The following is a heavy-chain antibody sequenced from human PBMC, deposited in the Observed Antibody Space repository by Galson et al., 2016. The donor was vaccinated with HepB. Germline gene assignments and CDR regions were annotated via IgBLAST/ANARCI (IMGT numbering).Heavy chain of an antibody. D-gene: IGHD1-14*01. J-gene: IGHJ4*02. V-gene: IGHV4-4*07. CDR2: VYSSGST. CDR1: GGSISDYY. CDR3: ARLQGTGFDY. Sequence: SETLSLTCAVSGGSISDYYWNWIRQPAGKGLEWIGRVYSSGSTNHSPSLKSRVTMSVDTSKNRFSLKLSSVTAADTAVYYCARLQGTGFDYWGQGTLVTVS.